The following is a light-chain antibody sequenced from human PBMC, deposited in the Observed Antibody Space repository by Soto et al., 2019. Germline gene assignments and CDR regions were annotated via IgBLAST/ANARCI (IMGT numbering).Light chain of an antibody. J-gene: IGKJ1*01. CDR3: QKYGSSGT. CDR2: GAS. V-gene: IGKV3-20*01. Sequence: EIVLTQSPGTLSLSPGERATLPCRASQSVSNNYLAWYQQKPGQAPRPLIYGASNRDTGIPDRFSGSGSGTDFNLTISRLEPEDFAVYYCQKYGSSGTLGQGTKVDIK. CDR1: QSVSNNY.